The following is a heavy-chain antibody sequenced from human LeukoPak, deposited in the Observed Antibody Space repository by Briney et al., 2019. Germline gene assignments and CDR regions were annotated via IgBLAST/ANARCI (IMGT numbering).Heavy chain of an antibody. V-gene: IGHV4-61*02. Sequence: PSETLSLTCTVSGGSISSGSYYWSWIRQPAGKGLEWIGRIYTSGSTNYNPSLKSRVTISVDTSKNQFSLKLSSVTAADTAVYYCARGAHKYYYDSSARGSAFDIWGQGTMVTVSS. CDR2: IYTSGST. D-gene: IGHD3-22*01. CDR3: ARGAHKYYYDSSARGSAFDI. CDR1: GGSISSGSYY. J-gene: IGHJ3*02.